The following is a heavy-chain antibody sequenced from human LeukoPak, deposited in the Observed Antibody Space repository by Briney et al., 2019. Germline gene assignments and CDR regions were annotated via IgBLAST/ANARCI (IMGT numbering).Heavy chain of an antibody. J-gene: IGHJ3*02. D-gene: IGHD4-17*01. V-gene: IGHV5-51*01. CDR1: GYSFTSYW. CDR2: IYPGDSDT. Sequence: GESLKISCKGSGYSFTSYWIGWVRPMPGKGLEWMGIIYPGDSDTRYSPSFQGQVTISDDKSISTAYLQWSSLKASDTAIYYCARHRVYGALRAFDIWGQGTMVTVSS. CDR3: ARHRVYGALRAFDI.